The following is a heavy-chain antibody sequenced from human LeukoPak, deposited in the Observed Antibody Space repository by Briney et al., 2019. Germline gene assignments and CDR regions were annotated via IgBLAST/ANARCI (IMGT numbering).Heavy chain of an antibody. CDR2: INPNSGGT. Sequence: GASVKVSCKASGYTFTGYYMHWVRQAPGQGLEWMGRINPNSGGTNYAQKFQGRVTMTRDTSISTAYMELSRLRSDDTAVYYCARGPPIQLWLYDSSGYPPRDFDYWGQETLVTVSS. D-gene: IGHD3-22*01. J-gene: IGHJ4*02. CDR1: GYTFTGYY. CDR3: ARGPPIQLWLYDSSGYPPRDFDY. V-gene: IGHV1-2*06.